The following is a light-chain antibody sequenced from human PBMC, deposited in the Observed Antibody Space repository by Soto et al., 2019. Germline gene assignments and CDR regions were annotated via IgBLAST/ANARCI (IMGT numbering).Light chain of an antibody. J-gene: IGKJ4*01. Sequence: EIVMTQSPATLSVSPGERATPSCRASQSISSKLAWYQQRPGQAPRLLIFDASTRATGVPVRFRGSGSGTEFTLTISGLQSEDFAVYCCQQYDKWPPTFGGGTKVDIK. CDR3: QQYDKWPPT. V-gene: IGKV3-15*01. CDR2: DAS. CDR1: QSISSK.